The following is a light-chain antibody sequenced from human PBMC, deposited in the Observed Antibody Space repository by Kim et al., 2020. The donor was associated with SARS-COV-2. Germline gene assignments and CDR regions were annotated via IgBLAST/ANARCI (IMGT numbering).Light chain of an antibody. J-gene: IGLJ3*02. V-gene: IGLV7-46*01. CDR2: DTN. CDR1: TGTVSSGHY. CDR3: LLASGGVRV. Sequence: PGGTGTLSCESSTGTVSSGHYPYWFQQRPGQTPRTLIYDTNNKRAWTPARSSGYLLGGKAGLTLSGAHPDDEADYYCLLASGGVRVFCGGTRRAVL.